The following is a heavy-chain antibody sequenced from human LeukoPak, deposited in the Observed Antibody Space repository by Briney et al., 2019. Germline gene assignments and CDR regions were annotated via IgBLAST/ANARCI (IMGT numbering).Heavy chain of an antibody. V-gene: IGHV1-2*02. D-gene: IGHD3-9*01. CDR1: GYTFTGYY. CDR3: ARDLVSGNYNWFDP. Sequence: AASVKVSCKASGYTFTGYYMHWVRQAPGQGLEWMGWINPNSGGTNYAQKFQGRVTMTRDTSISTAYMELSRLRSDDTAVYYCARDLVSGNYNWFDPWGQGTLVTVSS. J-gene: IGHJ5*02. CDR2: INPNSGGT.